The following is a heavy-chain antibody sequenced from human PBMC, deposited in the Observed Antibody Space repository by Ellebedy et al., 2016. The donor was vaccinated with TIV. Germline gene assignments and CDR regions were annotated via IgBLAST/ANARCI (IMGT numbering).Heavy chain of an antibody. CDR1: GFTFSSYW. V-gene: IGHV3-74*01. D-gene: IGHD4-17*01. Sequence: GGSLRLSCAASGFTFSSYWMHWVRQAPGKGLLWVSRINSDGSGTSYADSVKGRFTISRDNAKNTLYLQMNSLRAEDTAVYYCARVMSDYGDNGRFHYWGQGTLVTVSS. J-gene: IGHJ4*02. CDR2: INSDGSGT. CDR3: ARVMSDYGDNGRFHY.